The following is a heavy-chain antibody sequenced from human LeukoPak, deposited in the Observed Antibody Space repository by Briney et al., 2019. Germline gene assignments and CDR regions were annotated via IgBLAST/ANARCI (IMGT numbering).Heavy chain of an antibody. CDR3: ARRYYYNLGSFPFDF. J-gene: IGHJ4*02. CDR1: GGSFSGYY. V-gene: IGHV4-34*01. Sequence: SETLSLTCAVYGGSFSGYYCSWIRQPPGKGLEWIGEINHSGSTNYNPSLKSRVTISVDTSKNQFYLNLSSVTAADTAVYYCARRYYYNLGSFPFDFWGQGTLVTVSS. CDR2: INHSGST. D-gene: IGHD3-10*01.